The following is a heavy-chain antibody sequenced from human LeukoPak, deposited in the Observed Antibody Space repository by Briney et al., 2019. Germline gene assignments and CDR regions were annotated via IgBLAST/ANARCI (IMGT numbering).Heavy chain of an antibody. J-gene: IGHJ6*03. CDR3: ARSVGVYYYYYYYMDV. CDR2: IKKDGSEK. CDR1: GFTFSSSA. Sequence: GGTLRLSCAASGFTFSSSAMSWVRQAPGKGLEWVANIKKDGSEKYYVYSVKGRFTISRDSAKNSLYLQMNSLRAEDTAVYYCARSVGVYYYYYYYMDVWGKGTTVTVSS. V-gene: IGHV3-7*03. D-gene: IGHD3-10*01.